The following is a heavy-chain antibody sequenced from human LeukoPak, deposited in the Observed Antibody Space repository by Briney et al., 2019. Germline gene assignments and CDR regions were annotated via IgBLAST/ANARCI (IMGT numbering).Heavy chain of an antibody. CDR3: AKDRGMTTVVSLDY. D-gene: IGHD4-23*01. Sequence: GGSLRLSCAASGFTFDDYAMHWVRQAPGKGLEWVSGISWNSGSIGYADSVKGRFTISRDNAKNSLYLQMNSLRAEDTALYYCAKDRGMTTVVSLDYWGQGTLVTVSS. CDR1: GFTFDDYA. J-gene: IGHJ4*02. CDR2: ISWNSGSI. V-gene: IGHV3-9*01.